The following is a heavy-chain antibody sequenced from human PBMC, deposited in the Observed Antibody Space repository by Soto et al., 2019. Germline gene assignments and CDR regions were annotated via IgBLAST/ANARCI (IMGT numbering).Heavy chain of an antibody. CDR1: GFTFSSYS. J-gene: IGHJ6*02. V-gene: IGHV3-21*01. D-gene: IGHD6-13*01. CDR3: ARGASYSSSYYYYYGMDV. Sequence: PAGSVRLSCAASGFTFSSYSINWVRQAPGKGLEWVSSISSSSSYIYYADSVKGRFTISRDNPKNSLYLQMNSLRAEDTAVYYCARGASYSSSYYYYYGMDVWGQGTTVTVSS. CDR2: ISSSSSYI.